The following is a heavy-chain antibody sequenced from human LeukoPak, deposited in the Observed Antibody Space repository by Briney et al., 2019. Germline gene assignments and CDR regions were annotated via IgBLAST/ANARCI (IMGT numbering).Heavy chain of an antibody. Sequence: PSETLSLTCTVSGGSISSGDYYWSGIRQPPGKGLEWIGYIYYSGSTYYNPSLKSRVTISVDTSKNQFSLKLSSVTAANTAVYYCARVRYTRDLYYFDYWGQGTLVTVSS. V-gene: IGHV4-30-4*01. CDR2: IYYSGST. CDR1: GGSISSGDYY. CDR3: ARVRYTRDLYYFDY. J-gene: IGHJ4*02. D-gene: IGHD5-12*01.